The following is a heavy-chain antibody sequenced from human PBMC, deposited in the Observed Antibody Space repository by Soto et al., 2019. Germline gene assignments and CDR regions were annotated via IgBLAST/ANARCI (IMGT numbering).Heavy chain of an antibody. V-gene: IGHV4-30-2*01. D-gene: IGHD2-15*01. Sequence: SETLSLTCAVSGGSISSGGYSWSWIRQPPGKGLEWIGYIYHSGSTYYNPSLKSRVTISVDRSKNQFSLRLSSVTAADTAVYYCARGKAVVVVAAIGLSWFDPWGQGTLVTVS. CDR1: GGSISSGGYS. J-gene: IGHJ5*02. CDR2: IYHSGST. CDR3: ARGKAVVVVAAIGLSWFDP.